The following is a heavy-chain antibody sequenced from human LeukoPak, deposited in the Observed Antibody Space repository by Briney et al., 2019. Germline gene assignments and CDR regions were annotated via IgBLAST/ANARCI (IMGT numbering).Heavy chain of an antibody. CDR1: GGSISSGGYY. D-gene: IGHD2/OR15-2a*01. Sequence: SETLSLTCTVSGGSISSGGYYWSWIRQHPGKGLEWIGYIYYSGSTYYNPSLKSRVTISVDTSKNQFSLKLSSVTAADTAVYYCARDRVNNYYYYGMDVWGQGTTVTVPS. J-gene: IGHJ6*02. CDR2: IYYSGST. CDR3: ARDRVNNYYYYGMDV. V-gene: IGHV4-31*03.